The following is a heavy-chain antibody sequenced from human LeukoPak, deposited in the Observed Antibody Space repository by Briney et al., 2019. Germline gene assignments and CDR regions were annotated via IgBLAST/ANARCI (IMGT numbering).Heavy chain of an antibody. CDR3: ALNMIGGQIFDF. CDR1: GFTFSNYW. J-gene: IGHJ4*02. Sequence: GGSLRLSCAASGFTFSNYWMSWVRQAPGRGLEWVADIKRDGSEKHYVDSVKGRFTISRDDAKNSLYLQMNSLRAEDTAVYYCALNMIGGQIFDFWGQGTLVTVSS. CDR2: IKRDGSEK. D-gene: IGHD3-16*01. V-gene: IGHV3-7*01.